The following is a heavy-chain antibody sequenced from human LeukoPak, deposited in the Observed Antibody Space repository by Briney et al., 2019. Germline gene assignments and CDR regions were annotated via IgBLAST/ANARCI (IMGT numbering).Heavy chain of an antibody. CDR1: GYTLTELS. V-gene: IGHV1-24*01. D-gene: IGHD3-3*01. CDR3: ARSARITIFGVVTTPGYFDY. Sequence: GASVKVSCKVSGYTLTELSMHWVRQAPGKGLEWMGGFDPEDGETIYAQKFQGRVTMTEDTSTDTAYMGLSSLRSEDTAVYYCARSARITIFGVVTTPGYFDYWGQGTLVTVSS. J-gene: IGHJ4*02. CDR2: FDPEDGET.